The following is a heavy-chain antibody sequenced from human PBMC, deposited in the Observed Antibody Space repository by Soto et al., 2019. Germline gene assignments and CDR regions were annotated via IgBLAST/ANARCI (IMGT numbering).Heavy chain of an antibody. CDR1: GFILSRYE. CDR2: MSSSGTTI. CDR3: AREQEEEPLGGGGGSNWFDP. J-gene: IGHJ5*02. Sequence: EVQLVESGGGLVQPGGSLRLSCAASGFILSRYEMNWVRQAPGKGLEWISYMSSSGTTIYYADSVKGRFTISRDNAKNSLYLQMFSLRAEDTAIYYCAREQEEEPLGGGGGSNWFDPWGQGTLVTVSS. V-gene: IGHV3-48*03. D-gene: IGHD1-1*01.